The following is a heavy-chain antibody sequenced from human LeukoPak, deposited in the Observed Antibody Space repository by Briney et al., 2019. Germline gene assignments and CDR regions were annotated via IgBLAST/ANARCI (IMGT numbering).Heavy chain of an antibody. CDR2: XKQDETEK. J-gene: IGHJ4*02. CDR1: GXXFSNFW. D-gene: IGHD2-2*01. CDR3: VRLGSTSPGNWYKLFDQ. Sequence: GSLRLSCTASGXXFSNFWMGXVRQAPGKXMEXVXNXKQDETEKFYLGSVKGRFTISRDNAKNSLYLQMNSLRVEDTALYYCVRLGSTSPGNWYKLFDQWGQGTLVTVSS. V-gene: IGHV3-7*03.